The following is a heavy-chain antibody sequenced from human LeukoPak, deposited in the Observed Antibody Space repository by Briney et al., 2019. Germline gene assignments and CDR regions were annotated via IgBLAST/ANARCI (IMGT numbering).Heavy chain of an antibody. CDR3: ARGPSDYYDSSGHYFDY. J-gene: IGHJ4*02. CDR2: FYHSGST. V-gene: IGHV4-38-2*02. D-gene: IGHD3-22*01. CDR1: GYSISNGYY. Sequence: KPSETLSLTCTVSGYSISNGYYWGWIRQPPGKGLEWIGSFYHSGSTYYNPSPKSRVTISVDTSKNQFSLRLSSVTAADTAVYYCARGPSDYYDSSGHYFDYWGQGTLVTVSS.